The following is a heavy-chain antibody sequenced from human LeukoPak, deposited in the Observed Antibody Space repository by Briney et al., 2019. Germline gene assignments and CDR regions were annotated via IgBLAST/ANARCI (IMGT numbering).Heavy chain of an antibody. D-gene: IGHD3-22*01. CDR3: ARGGYYDSSGYYPNWFDP. CDR1: GGSISSYY. CDR2: IYYSGST. Sequence: PSETLSLTCTVSGGSISSYYWSWIRKPPGKGLEWIGYIYYSGSTNYNPSLKSRVTISVDTSKNQFSLKLSSVTAADTAVYYCARGGYYDSSGYYPNWFDPWGQGTLVTVSS. J-gene: IGHJ5*02. V-gene: IGHV4-59*01.